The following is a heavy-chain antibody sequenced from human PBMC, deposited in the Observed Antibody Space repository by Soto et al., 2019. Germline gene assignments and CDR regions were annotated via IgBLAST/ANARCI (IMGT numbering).Heavy chain of an antibody. CDR3: GKDYCSGGSCYFDY. Sequence: GSLRLSCAASGFTFSTYAMSWVRQAPGKGLEWVSAISGSGGSTYYADSVKGRFTISRDNSKNTLYLQMNSLRAEDTAVYYCGKDYCSGGSCYFDYWRQGTPVTVSS. CDR2: ISGSGGST. CDR1: GFTFSTYA. D-gene: IGHD2-15*01. V-gene: IGHV3-23*01. J-gene: IGHJ4*02.